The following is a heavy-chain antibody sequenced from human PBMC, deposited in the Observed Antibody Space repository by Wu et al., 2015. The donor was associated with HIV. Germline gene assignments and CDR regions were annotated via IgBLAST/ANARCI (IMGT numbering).Heavy chain of an antibody. D-gene: IGHD2-15*01. CDR2: IIPIFGTA. CDR1: GGTFSSYA. Sequence: QVQLVQSGAEVKKPGSSVKVSCKASGGTFSSYAISWVRQAPGQGLEWMGGIIPIFGTANYAQKFQGRVTITTDESTSTAYMELSSLRSEDTAVYYCARDNCSGGSCYFFSAKLYYYYGMDVWGQGTTVTVSS. V-gene: IGHV1-69*05. J-gene: IGHJ6*02. CDR3: ARDNCSGGSCYFFSAKLYYYYGMDV.